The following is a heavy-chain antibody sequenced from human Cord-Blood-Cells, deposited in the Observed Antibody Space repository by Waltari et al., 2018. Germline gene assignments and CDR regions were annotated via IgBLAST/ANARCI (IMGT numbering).Heavy chain of an antibody. Sequence: EVQLVESGGGLVQPGGSLRLSCAASGFTFSSYWMGWVRQAPGKGLEWVANIKQDGSEKYYVDSVKGRFTISRDNAKNSLYLQMNSLRAEDTAVYYCVVTDYYDFDYWGQGTLVTVSS. CDR1: GFTFSSYW. D-gene: IGHD3-3*01. CDR3: VVTDYYDFDY. CDR2: IKQDGSEK. J-gene: IGHJ4*02. V-gene: IGHV3-7*01.